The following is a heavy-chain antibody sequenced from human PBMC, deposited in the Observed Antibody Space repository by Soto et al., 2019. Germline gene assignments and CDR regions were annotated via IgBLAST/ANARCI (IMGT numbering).Heavy chain of an antibody. CDR1: GFTFSSYA. CDR3: ARGGGRIAARPYPFDY. Sequence: GGSLRLSCAASGFTFSSYAMHWVRQAPGKGLEWVAVISYDGSNKYYADSVKGRFTISRDNSKNTLYLQMNSLRAEDTAVYYCARGGGRIAARPYPFDYWGQGTLVTVSS. J-gene: IGHJ4*02. D-gene: IGHD6-6*01. CDR2: ISYDGSNK. V-gene: IGHV3-30-3*01.